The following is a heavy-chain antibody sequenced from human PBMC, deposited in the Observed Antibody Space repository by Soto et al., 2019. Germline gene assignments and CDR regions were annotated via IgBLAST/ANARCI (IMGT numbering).Heavy chain of an antibody. D-gene: IGHD6-13*01. CDR2: FTADDGDT. CDR1: GCIFMSYG. CDR3: ARVERSSWYDGDSFDS. J-gene: IGHJ5*02. V-gene: IGHV1-18*01. Sequence: ASVKVSCKASGCIFMSYGMTWVRQAPVQVLEWMVCFTADDGDTNYAQKFQGRVTMTTDTSTSTAYMELRSLRSDDTAVYYCARVERSSWYDGDSFDSWGKGTMLTVSS.